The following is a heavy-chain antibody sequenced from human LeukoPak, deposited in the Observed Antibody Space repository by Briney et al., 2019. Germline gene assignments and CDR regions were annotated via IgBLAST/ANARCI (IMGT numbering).Heavy chain of an antibody. CDR1: GFTFSSYA. CDR2: ISSTSSYI. V-gene: IGHV3-21*01. Sequence: GGSLRLSCAASGFTFSSYAMNWVRQAPGKGLEWVSSISSTSSYIYYADSVKGRFTISRDNAKNSLYLQMSSLRAEDTAVYYCARDLNRGYFDYWGQGTLVTVSS. D-gene: IGHD2/OR15-2a*01. CDR3: ARDLNRGYFDY. J-gene: IGHJ4*02.